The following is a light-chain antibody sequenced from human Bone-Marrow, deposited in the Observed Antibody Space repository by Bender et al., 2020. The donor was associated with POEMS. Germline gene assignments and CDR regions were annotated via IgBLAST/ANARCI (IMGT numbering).Light chain of an antibody. V-gene: IGLV3-21*02. J-gene: IGLJ1*01. Sequence: SYVLTQPPSVSVAPGQTARITCGGNDIGSKSVHWYQQKAGQAPVVVIYEDSERPSGIPERFSGSSSGTTVTLTISGLQAEDEADYYCLSSAGGNGYVFGTGTKVTVL. CDR3: LSSAGGNGYV. CDR2: EDS. CDR1: DIGSKS.